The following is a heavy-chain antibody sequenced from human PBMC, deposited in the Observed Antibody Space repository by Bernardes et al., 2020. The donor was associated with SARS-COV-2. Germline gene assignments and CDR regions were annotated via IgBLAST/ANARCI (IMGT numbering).Heavy chain of an antibody. CDR1: GYTFTGYY. V-gene: IGHV1-2*02. Sequence: ASVKVSCKASGYTFTGYYIHWVRQAPGQGLEWMGWINPNSGGTNYAQKVQGRVTMTRDTSISTAYMELSRLRSDDTAVFYCALPPTNYDRFGMDLWSQGTTVTVYS. D-gene: IGHD3-22*01. CDR3: ALPPTNYDRFGMDL. J-gene: IGHJ6*02. CDR2: INPNSGGT.